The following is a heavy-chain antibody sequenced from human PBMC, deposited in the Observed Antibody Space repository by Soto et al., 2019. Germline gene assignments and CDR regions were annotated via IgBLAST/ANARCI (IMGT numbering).Heavy chain of an antibody. D-gene: IGHD1-26*01. J-gene: IGHJ4*02. CDR2: IYPGGSDT. CDR1: GYSFTSYW. CDR3: ARRSPTGEYYFDY. Sequence: GESLKISCKGSGYSFTSYWIGWVRQMPGKGLEWMGIIYPGGSDTRYSPSFQGQVTISADKSISTAYLQWSSLKASDTAMYYYARRSPTGEYYFDYWGQGTLVTVSS. V-gene: IGHV5-51*01.